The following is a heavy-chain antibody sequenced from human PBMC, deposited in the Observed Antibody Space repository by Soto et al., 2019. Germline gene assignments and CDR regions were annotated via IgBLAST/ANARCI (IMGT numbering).Heavy chain of an antibody. CDR1: GGSFSGYY. D-gene: IGHD3-10*01. CDR2: INHSGST. J-gene: IGHJ4*02. Sequence: PSETLSLTCAVYGGSFSGYYWSWIRQPPGKGLEWIGEINHSGSTNYNPSLKSRVTISVDTSKNQFSLKLSSVTAADTAVYYCARRWGSVFDFWGQGTLVTVSS. V-gene: IGHV4-34*01. CDR3: ARRWGSVFDF.